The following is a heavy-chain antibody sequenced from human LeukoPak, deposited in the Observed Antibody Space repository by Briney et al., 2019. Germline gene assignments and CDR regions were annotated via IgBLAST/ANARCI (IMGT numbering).Heavy chain of an antibody. CDR3: AREEFLHEFDRSGYFVY. CDR2: VYSSGGG. Sequence: PSETLSLTCIVSGGSITGYYWNWIRQPAGQGLEWLGRVYSSGGGNYNPSLTSRVTMSVDTSKNQFSLKLTSLTAADTAVYYCAREEFLHEFDRSGYFVYWGQGTLVTVSS. CDR1: GGSITGYY. D-gene: IGHD3-22*01. V-gene: IGHV4-4*07. J-gene: IGHJ4*02.